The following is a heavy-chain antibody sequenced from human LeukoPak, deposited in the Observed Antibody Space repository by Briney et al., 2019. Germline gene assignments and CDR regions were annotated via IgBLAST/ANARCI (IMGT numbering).Heavy chain of an antibody. J-gene: IGHJ5*02. CDR3: ARHVKGSGSNWFDP. CDR1: GGSISSSSYY. V-gene: IGHV4-39*01. Sequence: SETLSLTCTVSGGSISSSSYYWRWIRQPPGKGLEWIGSIYYSGSTYYNPSLKSRVTISVDTSKNQFSLKLRSVTAADTAVYYCARHVKGSGSNWFDPWGQGTLVTVSS. D-gene: IGHD3-10*01. CDR2: IYYSGST.